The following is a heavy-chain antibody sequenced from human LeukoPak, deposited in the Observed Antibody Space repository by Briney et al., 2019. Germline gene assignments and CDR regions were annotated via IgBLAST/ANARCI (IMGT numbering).Heavy chain of an antibody. CDR1: GFTFSSYS. V-gene: IGHV3-48*02. J-gene: IGHJ3*02. D-gene: IGHD2-15*01. Sequence: PGGSLRLSCAASGFTFSSYSMNWVRQAPGKGLEWVSYISSSSSTIYYADSVKGRFTISRDNAKNSLYLQMNSLRDEDTAVYYCARVLDIVVVVAAIYDAFDSWGQGTMGTVSA. CDR2: ISSSSSTI. CDR3: ARVLDIVVVVAAIYDAFDS.